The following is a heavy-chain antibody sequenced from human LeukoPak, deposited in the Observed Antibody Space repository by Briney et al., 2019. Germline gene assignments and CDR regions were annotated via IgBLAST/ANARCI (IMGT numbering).Heavy chain of an antibody. CDR1: GYTFTSYG. CDR3: ARDYNYGDIYYYYGMDV. D-gene: IGHD4-17*01. V-gene: IGHV1-18*01. J-gene: IGHJ6*02. CDR2: ISAYNGNT. Sequence: ASVKVSCKASGYTFTSYGISWVRQAPGQGLEWMGWISAYNGNTNYEQKLQGRVTMTTDASTSTAYMELRSLRSDDTAVYYCARDYNYGDIYYYYGMDVWGQGTTVTVSS.